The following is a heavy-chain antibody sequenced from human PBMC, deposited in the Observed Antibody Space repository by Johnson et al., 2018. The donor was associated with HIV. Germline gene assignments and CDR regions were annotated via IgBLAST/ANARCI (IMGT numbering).Heavy chain of an antibody. D-gene: IGHD6-13*01. CDR1: GFTFSTYT. Sequence: VQLVESGGGVVQPGRSLRLFCAVSGFTFSTYTMHWVRQAPGRGLEWVAVISYDGSNRYYSDSVKGRFTISRDTSKNTLYLQMTSLRPEDTAVYYCAGGRKDIAAVDGLDTDGFDTWGQGTMVTVSS. J-gene: IGHJ3*02. CDR3: AGGRKDIAAVDGLDTDGFDT. V-gene: IGHV3-30*04. CDR2: ISYDGSNR.